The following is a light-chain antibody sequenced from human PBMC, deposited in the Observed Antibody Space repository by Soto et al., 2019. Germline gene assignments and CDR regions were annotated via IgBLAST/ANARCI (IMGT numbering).Light chain of an antibody. CDR3: QQSDSSPYT. CDR2: AAS. Sequence: DIQMTQSPSSLSASVGDSVTVTCRASQSIRNYLNWYQQKPGRAPDLLIFAASILHSWVPSRFSGSGSRTDFALPISGLQPEDFAPYYCQQSDSSPYTFGQGTKLEI. V-gene: IGKV1-39*01. J-gene: IGKJ2*01. CDR1: QSIRNY.